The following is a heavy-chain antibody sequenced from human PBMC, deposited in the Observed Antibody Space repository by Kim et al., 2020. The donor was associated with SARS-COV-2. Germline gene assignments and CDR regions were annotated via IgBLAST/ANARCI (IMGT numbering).Heavy chain of an antibody. CDR3: TRIGYSSSSIDY. CDR1: GFTFSNYW. V-gene: IGHV3-7*03. D-gene: IGHD6-6*01. Sequence: GGSLRLSCAASGFTFSNYWMTWVRQAPGKGLEWVANIKQDGSKTYYVDSLKGRFTISRDNAKNSLFLQMNSLRAEDTALYYCTRIGYSSSSIDYWGQGT. CDR2: IKQDGSKT. J-gene: IGHJ4*02.